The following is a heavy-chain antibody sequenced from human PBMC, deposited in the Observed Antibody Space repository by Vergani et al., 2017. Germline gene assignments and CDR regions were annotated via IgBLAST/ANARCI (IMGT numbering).Heavy chain of an antibody. D-gene: IGHD6-19*01. V-gene: IGHV4-34*01. CDR3: ARAGSAINWFDP. J-gene: IGHJ5*02. CDR2: INHSGST. Sequence: QVQLQQWGAGLLKPSETLSLTCAVYGGSFSGYYWSWIRQPPGKGLEWIGEINHSGSTNYNPSLKSRVTISVDTSKNHFSLKLSSVTAADTAVYYCARAGSAINWFDPWGQGTLVTVSS. CDR1: GGSFSGYY.